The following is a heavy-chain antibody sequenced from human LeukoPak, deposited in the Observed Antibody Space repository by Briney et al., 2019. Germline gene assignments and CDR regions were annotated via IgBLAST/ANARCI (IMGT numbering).Heavy chain of an antibody. CDR3: AHRPGTTVIFDY. D-gene: IGHD4-17*01. J-gene: IGHJ4*02. CDR1: GFSLSTTGVE. CDR2: IYWDDDK. V-gene: IGHV2-5*02. Sequence: ESGPTLVNLTQALTLTCTFSGFSLSTTGVEVGWSRQPPEKALEWLALIYWDDDKRYIPSLKSRLTITKHTSKNQLVLTMTNMDPVDTATYYCAHRPGTTVIFDYRGQGTLVTVSS.